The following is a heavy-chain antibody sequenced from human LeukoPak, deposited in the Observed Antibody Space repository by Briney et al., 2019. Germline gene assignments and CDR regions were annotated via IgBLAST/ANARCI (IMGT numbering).Heavy chain of an antibody. J-gene: IGHJ4*02. D-gene: IGHD3-22*01. CDR2: ISGSGGST. CDR1: GFTFSSYA. V-gene: IGHV3-23*01. CDR3: ARKTYYYDSSGYYYAPFFDY. Sequence: GGSLRLSCAASGFTFSSYAMSWVRQAPGKGLEWVSAISGSGGSTYYADSVKGRFTISRDNAKNSLYLQMNSLRAEDTAVYYCARKTYYYDSSGYYYAPFFDYWGQGTLVTVSS.